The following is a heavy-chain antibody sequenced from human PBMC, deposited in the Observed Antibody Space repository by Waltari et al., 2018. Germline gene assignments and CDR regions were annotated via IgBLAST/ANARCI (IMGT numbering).Heavy chain of an antibody. CDR3: AHSGSGGMVDY. J-gene: IGHJ4*02. Sequence: QVQLVQSGAEVKKPRSSVKVSCKASGGTFSSYAISRVRQAPGQGLEVMGRIIPIFGTANYAQKFQGRVTITADKSTSTAYMELSSLRSEDTAVYYCAHSGSGGMVDYWGQGTLVTVSS. CDR2: IIPIFGTA. CDR1: GGTFSSYA. D-gene: IGHD3-16*01. V-gene: IGHV1-69*08.